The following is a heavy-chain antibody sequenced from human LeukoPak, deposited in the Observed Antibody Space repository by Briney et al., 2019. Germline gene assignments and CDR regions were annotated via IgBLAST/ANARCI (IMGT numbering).Heavy chain of an antibody. D-gene: IGHD5-12*01. J-gene: IGHJ4*01. CDR3: ARHDVATLDY. CDR2: INHSGST. CDR1: GGSFSGYY. Sequence: SETLSLTCAVYGGSFSGYYWSWIRQPPGKGLEWIGEINHSGSTNYNPSLKSRVTISVDTSKNQFSLKLSSVTAADTAVYYCARHDVATLDYCGNSPLVTFSS. V-gene: IGHV4-34*01.